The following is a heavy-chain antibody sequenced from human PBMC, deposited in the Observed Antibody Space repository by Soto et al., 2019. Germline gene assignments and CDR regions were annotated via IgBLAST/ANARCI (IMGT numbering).Heavy chain of an antibody. V-gene: IGHV2-5*02. D-gene: IGHD1-1*01. Sequence: QITLKESGPTVVKPTQTLTLTCNFSEFSLTTPGVGVGWIRQTPEKALEWLALIFWDDDKRFNPSLKSRLSITKDTSTNQVVLTMTNMGPLDTATYYCARRQGGAGQKLFSRAYNGFDPWGQGTLVTVSS. CDR3: ARRQGGAGQKLFSRAYNGFDP. J-gene: IGHJ5*02. CDR2: IFWDDDK. CDR1: EFSLTTPGVG.